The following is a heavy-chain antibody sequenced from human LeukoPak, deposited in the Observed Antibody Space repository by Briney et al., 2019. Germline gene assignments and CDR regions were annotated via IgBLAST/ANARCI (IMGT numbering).Heavy chain of an antibody. J-gene: IGHJ4*02. CDR3: ARGPISSLAFDY. CDR1: AFTVSSNH. V-gene: IGHV3-66*01. CDR2: IYSGGGA. Sequence: GGSLSLSCAASAFTVSSNHMSWVRQAPGTGLEWVSLIYSGGGAYYADSVKGRFTISRDNSKNTLYLQMNSLRAEDTAVYYCARGPISSLAFDYWGQGTLVTVSS. D-gene: IGHD3-16*02.